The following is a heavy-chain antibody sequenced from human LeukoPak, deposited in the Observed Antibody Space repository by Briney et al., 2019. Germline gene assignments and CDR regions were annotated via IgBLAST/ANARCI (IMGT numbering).Heavy chain of an antibody. J-gene: IGHJ4*02. Sequence: PSETLSLTCTVSGGSISNYYWAWIRQPPGKGLEFIGSVYHGGNTYYKASLKSRVTISLDTSKNQFSLRLSSVTAADTAVYYCARSYSGSFLYWGQGTLVTVSS. D-gene: IGHD1-26*01. CDR3: ARSYSGSFLY. CDR2: VYHGGNT. CDR1: GGSISNYY. V-gene: IGHV4-38-2*02.